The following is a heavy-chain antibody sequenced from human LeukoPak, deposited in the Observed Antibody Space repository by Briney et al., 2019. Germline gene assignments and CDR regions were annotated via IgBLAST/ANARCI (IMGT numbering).Heavy chain of an antibody. V-gene: IGHV4-34*01. CDR1: GGSFSDYY. D-gene: IGHD3-22*01. CDR3: ARSLGYYDRSGFTSLGYFDY. CDR2: INHSGST. Sequence: SETLSLTCAVYGGSFSDYYWSWIRQPPGKGLEWSGEINHSGSTNYNPPLKSRVTISIDTSKNQFSLKLSSVTTADTAVYYCARSLGYYDRSGFTSLGYFDYWGQGNLVTVSS. J-gene: IGHJ4*02.